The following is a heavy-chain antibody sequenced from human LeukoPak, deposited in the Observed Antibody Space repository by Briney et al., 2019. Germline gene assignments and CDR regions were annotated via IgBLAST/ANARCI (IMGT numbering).Heavy chain of an antibody. CDR2: ISSSSSYI. CDR1: GLTFSSYS. D-gene: IGHD3-10*01. CDR3: AKWSGRDYGSGSGAFDI. J-gene: IGHJ3*02. Sequence: PGGSLRLSCAASGLTFSSYSMNWVRQAPGKGLEWVSSISSSSSYIYYADSVKGRFTISRDNSKNTLYLQVNSLRAEDTAVYYCAKWSGRDYGSGSGAFDIWGQGTMVTVSS. V-gene: IGHV3-21*01.